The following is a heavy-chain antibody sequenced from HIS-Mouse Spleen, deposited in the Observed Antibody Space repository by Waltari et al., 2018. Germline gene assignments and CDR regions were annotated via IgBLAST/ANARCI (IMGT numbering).Heavy chain of an antibody. Sequence: QVQLVESGGGVVQPGRSLSLSCASSGFTFSSYGIAWVRQAPGKGMEWVAVISYDGSNKYYADSVKGRFTISRDNSKNTLYLQMNSLRAEDTAVYYCEGVYGSGSYYFDYWGQGTLVTVSS. CDR1: GFTFSSYG. V-gene: IGHV3-30*03. CDR2: ISYDGSNK. J-gene: IGHJ4*02. D-gene: IGHD3-10*01. CDR3: EGVYGSGSYYFDY.